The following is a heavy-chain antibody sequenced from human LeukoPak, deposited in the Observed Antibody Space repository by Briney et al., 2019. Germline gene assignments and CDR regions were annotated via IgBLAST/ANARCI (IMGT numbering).Heavy chain of an antibody. D-gene: IGHD5-12*01. CDR1: RFTFSSYW. V-gene: IGHV3-7*03. CDR3: VRARGGYDFDY. J-gene: IGHJ4*02. CDR2: IKQDGSEK. Sequence: GGSLRLSCAASRFTFSSYWMSWVRQAPGKGLEWVANIKQDGSEKYYVDSVKGRFTISRDNAKNSLYLQLNSLRAEDTAVYYCVRARGGYDFDYWGQGTLVTVSS.